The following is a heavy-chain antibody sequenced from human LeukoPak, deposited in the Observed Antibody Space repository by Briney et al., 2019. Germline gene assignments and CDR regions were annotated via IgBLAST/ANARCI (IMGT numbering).Heavy chain of an antibody. CDR3: AREDGYCSGGSCYTWYYMDV. Sequence: PGGSLRLSCAASGFTLNMYSMNWVRQAPGKGLEWVSYVNSSSSLIYYSDSVRGRFTISRDSATNSLSLQMNSLRVEDTAVYYCAREDGYCSGGSCYTWYYMDVWGKGTTVAVSS. CDR1: GFTLNMYS. J-gene: IGHJ6*03. V-gene: IGHV3-48*01. D-gene: IGHD2-15*01. CDR2: VNSSSSLI.